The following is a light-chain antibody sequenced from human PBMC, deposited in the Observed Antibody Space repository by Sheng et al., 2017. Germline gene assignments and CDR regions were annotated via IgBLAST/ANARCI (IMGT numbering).Light chain of an antibody. CDR1: QSINSY. V-gene: IGKV3-11*01. Sequence: EIVLTQSPATLSLSPGERATLSCRASQSINSYLVWYQQKPGQAPRLLIHDGSNRATGIPARFSGSGSGTDFTLTISSLEPEDFAVYYCQQRSNWPLTFGPGTKVDIK. CDR3: QQRSNWPLT. CDR2: DGS. J-gene: IGKJ3*01.